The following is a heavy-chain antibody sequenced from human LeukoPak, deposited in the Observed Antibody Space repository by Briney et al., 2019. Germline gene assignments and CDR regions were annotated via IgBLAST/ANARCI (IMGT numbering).Heavy chain of an antibody. V-gene: IGHV4-59*01. CDR3: ARGGGPATGYYPLSYFDY. D-gene: IGHD3-9*01. J-gene: IGHJ4*02. Sequence: SETLSLTCTVCGGSISRYYWLWIPQPPGKGLEWIGYIYYGGSTNYNPSLKSRVTIAVDTSKNQFSLKLSSVTAADTAVYYCARGGGPATGYYPLSYFDYWGQGTLVTVSS. CDR2: IYYGGST. CDR1: GGSISRYY.